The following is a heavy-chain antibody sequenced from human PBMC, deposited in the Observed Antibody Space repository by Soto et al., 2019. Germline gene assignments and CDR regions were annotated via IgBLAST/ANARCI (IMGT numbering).Heavy chain of an antibody. V-gene: IGHV1-18*01. Sequence: SVKVSCKASGYTFTSYGISWVRQAPGQGLEWMGWISAYNGNTNYAQKLQGRVTMTTDTSTSTAYMELRSLRSDDTAVYYCAREGLITDQQLVSAFDIPAQRTMLTVSS. D-gene: IGHD6-13*01. J-gene: IGHJ3*02. CDR3: AREGLITDQQLVSAFDI. CDR1: GYTFTSYG. CDR2: ISAYNGNT.